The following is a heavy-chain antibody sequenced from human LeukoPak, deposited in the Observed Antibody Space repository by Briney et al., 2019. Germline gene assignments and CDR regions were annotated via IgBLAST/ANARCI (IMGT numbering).Heavy chain of an antibody. J-gene: IGHJ4*02. CDR1: GFTLSAYM. V-gene: IGHV3-23*01. CDR3: TKDPLDY. CDR2: ISGGAGGT. Sequence: HTGGSLRLSCVASGFTLSAYMMSWVRQAPGKGLEWDSGISGGAGGTFYSDSVRGRFTISRDSPHNTLYLQMNSLRVEDTAVYYCTKDPLDYWGQGTLVTVSS.